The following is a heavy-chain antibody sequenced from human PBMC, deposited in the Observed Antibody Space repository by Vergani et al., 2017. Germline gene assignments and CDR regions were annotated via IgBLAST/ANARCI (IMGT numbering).Heavy chain of an antibody. Sequence: EVQLVESGGGLVKPGGSLRLSCAASGFTFSSYSMNWVRQAPGKGLEWVSYISSSSSDIYYADSVKGRFTISRDNAKNPLYLQMNSLRAEDTAVYYCARKGCSGGSCTHYYYYMDVWGERTTVAVS. CDR2: ISSSSSDI. CDR1: GFTFSSYS. CDR3: ARKGCSGGSCTHYYYYMDV. J-gene: IGHJ6*03. D-gene: IGHD2-15*01. V-gene: IGHV3-21*01.